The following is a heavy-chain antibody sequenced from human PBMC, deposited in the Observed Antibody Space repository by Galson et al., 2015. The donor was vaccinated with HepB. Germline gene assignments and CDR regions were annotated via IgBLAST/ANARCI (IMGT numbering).Heavy chain of an antibody. CDR1: GGSFSGYY. J-gene: IGHJ2*01. Sequence: LSLTCAVYGGSFSGYYWSWIRQPPGKGLEWIGEINHSGSTNYNPSLKSRVTISVDTSKNQFSLKLSSVTAADTAVYYCARAGYCSGGSCYSILWYFDLWGRGTLVTVSS. CDR2: INHSGST. CDR3: ARAGYCSGGSCYSILWYFDL. V-gene: IGHV4-34*01. D-gene: IGHD2-15*01.